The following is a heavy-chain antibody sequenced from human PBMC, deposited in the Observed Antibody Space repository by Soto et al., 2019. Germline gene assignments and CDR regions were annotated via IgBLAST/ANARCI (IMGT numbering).Heavy chain of an antibody. D-gene: IGHD3-10*01. CDR1: GGSISSYY. CDR3: AREALLWFGGKDAFDI. Sequence: QVQLQESGPGLVKPSETLSLTCTVSGGSISSYYWSWIRQPPGKGLEWSGYINYSGSTNYNPSLKSRVTISVDTSKNQLSLKLSSVTAADTAVYYCAREALLWFGGKDAFDIWGQGTMVTVSS. CDR2: INYSGST. J-gene: IGHJ3*02. V-gene: IGHV4-59*01.